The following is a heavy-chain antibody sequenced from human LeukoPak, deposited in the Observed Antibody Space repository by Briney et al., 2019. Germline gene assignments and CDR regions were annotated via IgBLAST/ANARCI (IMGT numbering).Heavy chain of an antibody. J-gene: IGHJ5*02. CDR3: ARSTTVVTGIGWFDP. V-gene: IGHV1-69*06. D-gene: IGHD4-23*01. Sequence: GASVKVSCKASGGTFSSYAISWVRQAPGQGLEWMGGIIPIFGTANYAQKFQGRVTITADKSTSTAYMELSSLRSEDTAVYYCARSTTVVTGIGWFDPWGQGTLVTVSS. CDR2: IIPIFGTA. CDR1: GGTFSSYA.